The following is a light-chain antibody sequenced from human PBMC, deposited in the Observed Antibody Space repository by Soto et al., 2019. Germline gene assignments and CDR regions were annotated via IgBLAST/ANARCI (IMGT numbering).Light chain of an antibody. CDR2: LEGSGSY. CDR3: ETWDSNTQV. J-gene: IGLJ2*01. CDR1: SGHSSYI. Sequence: QSVLTQSSSASASLGSSVKLTCTLSSGHSSYIIAWHQQQPGKAPRYLMKLEGSGSYNKGSGVPARFSGSSSGADRYPTISNLQSEDEADYYWETWDSNTQVFGGGTKLTVL. V-gene: IGLV4-60*03.